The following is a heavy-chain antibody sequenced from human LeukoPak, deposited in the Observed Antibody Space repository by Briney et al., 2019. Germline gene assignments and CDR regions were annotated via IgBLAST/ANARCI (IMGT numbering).Heavy chain of an antibody. V-gene: IGHV3-20*04. CDR3: ARDSPQLLLCRYDY. J-gene: IGHJ4*02. D-gene: IGHD3-10*02. CDR2: INWNGGST. Sequence: GGSLRLSCAASGFTFDDYGMSWVRQAPGKGLEWVSGINWNGGSTGYADSVKGRFTISRDNAKNSLYLQMNSLRAEDTALYYCARDSPQLLLCRYDYWGQGTLVTVSS. CDR1: GFTFDDYG.